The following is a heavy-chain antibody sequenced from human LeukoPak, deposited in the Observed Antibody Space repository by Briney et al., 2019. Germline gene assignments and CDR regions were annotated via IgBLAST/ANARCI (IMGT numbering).Heavy chain of an antibody. CDR1: GFTVSSTY. CDR2: IYSGGST. J-gene: IGHJ4*02. V-gene: IGHV3-53*01. Sequence: GGSLRLSCAASGFTVSSTYMSWVRQAPGKGLEWVSVIYSGGSTYYADSVKGRFTISRDNAKNTLYLQMNSLRAEDTAVYYCARDRLYSSSSEDYWGQGTLVTVSS. CDR3: ARDRLYSSSSEDY. D-gene: IGHD6-6*01.